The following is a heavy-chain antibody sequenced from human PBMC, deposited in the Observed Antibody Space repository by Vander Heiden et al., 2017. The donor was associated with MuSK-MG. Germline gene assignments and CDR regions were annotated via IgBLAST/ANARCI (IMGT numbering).Heavy chain of an antibody. D-gene: IGHD3-16*01. V-gene: IGHV4-34*01. CDR1: GGSFSGYY. CDR3: ARGVVGGTRGYYYMDV. Sequence: QVQLQQWRAGLLKPSETLSLTCAVYGGSFSGYYWSWIRQPPGKGLEGIGEINHSGSTNYNPSLKSRVTISVDTSKNQFSLKLSSVTAADTAVYYCARGVVGGTRGYYYMDVWGKGTTVTVSS. J-gene: IGHJ6*03. CDR2: INHSGST.